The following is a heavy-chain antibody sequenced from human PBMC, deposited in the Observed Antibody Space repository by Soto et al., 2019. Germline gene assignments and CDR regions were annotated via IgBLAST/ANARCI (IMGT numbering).Heavy chain of an antibody. D-gene: IGHD3-16*01. CDR1: GFTFSSYG. CDR2: ISYDGSNK. J-gene: IGHJ4*02. Sequence: QVQLVESGGGVVQPGRSLRLSCAASGFTFSSYGMHWVRQAPGKGLEWVAVISYDGSNKYYADSVKGRVTISRDNSKNTLYLQMNSLRAEDTAVYYCAKDPRGEDGDYWGQGTLVTVSS. CDR3: AKDPRGEDGDY. V-gene: IGHV3-30*18.